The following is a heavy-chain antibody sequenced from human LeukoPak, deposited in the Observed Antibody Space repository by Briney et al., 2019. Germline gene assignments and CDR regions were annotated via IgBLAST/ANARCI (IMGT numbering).Heavy chain of an antibody. V-gene: IGHV3-23*01. CDR1: GFTFSSCA. CDR3: AKELHGSGNYAFDY. D-gene: IGHD3-10*01. CDR2: VSVNGGTT. J-gene: IGHJ4*02. Sequence: PGESLRLSCAASGFTFSSCALSWVRQAPAQGLERVSTVSVNGGTTYYADSVKVRFTISRDNSKNTLYLQMHSLRAVDTGVYFCAKELHGSGNYAFDYWGQGTLVTVSS.